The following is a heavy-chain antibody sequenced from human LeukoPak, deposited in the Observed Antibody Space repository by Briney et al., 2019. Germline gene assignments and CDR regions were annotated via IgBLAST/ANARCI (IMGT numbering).Heavy chain of an antibody. V-gene: IGHV3-15*01. Sequence: GGSLRLSCAASGFTFSNAWMSWVRQAPGKGLEWVGQIKRKTDDGTTDYAAPVKGRFTISRDDSENTLYLQMNSLKTEDTAVYYCTTGIAVAGRDYWGQGTLVTVSS. CDR1: GFTFSNAW. J-gene: IGHJ4*02. CDR3: TTGIAVAGRDY. CDR2: IKRKTDDGTT. D-gene: IGHD6-19*01.